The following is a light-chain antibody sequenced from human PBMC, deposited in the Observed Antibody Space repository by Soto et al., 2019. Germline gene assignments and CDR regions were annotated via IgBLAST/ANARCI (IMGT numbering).Light chain of an antibody. CDR3: SSYTSSSTVV. CDR2: DVS. J-gene: IGLJ2*01. Sequence: QSALTQPASVSGSPGQSITISCTGTSSDVGGYNDVSWYQQHPGKAPKLMIYDVSNRPSGVSNRFSGSKSGNTASLTISGLQAEDEADYSCSSYTSSSTVVFGGGTKLTVL. CDR1: SSDVGGYND. V-gene: IGLV2-14*01.